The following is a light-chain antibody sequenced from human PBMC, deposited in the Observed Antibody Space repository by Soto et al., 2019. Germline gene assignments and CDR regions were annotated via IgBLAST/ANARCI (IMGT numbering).Light chain of an antibody. J-gene: IGKJ4*01. CDR1: QDITNY. CDR2: DAS. Sequence: DIPMTQSPSSLSASVGDRVTITCQASQDITNYLNWYQQNPGKVPKLLIYDASSLETGVPSRFSGRGSGTDFTFTISSLKPEDIATYYGQQYDNLPLSFGGGTKVEIK. CDR3: QQYDNLPLS. V-gene: IGKV1-33*01.